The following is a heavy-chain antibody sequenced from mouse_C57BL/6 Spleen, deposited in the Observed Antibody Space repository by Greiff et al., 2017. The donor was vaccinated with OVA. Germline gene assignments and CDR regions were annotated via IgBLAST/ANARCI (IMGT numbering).Heavy chain of an antibody. D-gene: IGHD1-1*02. Sequence: QVQLQQPGAELVKPGASVKMSCKASGYTFTSYWITWVKQRPGQGLEWIGDIYPGSGSTNYNEKFKSKATLTVDTSSSTAYMQLSSLTSEGSAVYYGARELPVYGGDCVGFADRGQGTLVTVAA. J-gene: IGHJ3*01. CDR1: GYTFTSYW. V-gene: IGHV1-55*01. CDR3: ARELPVYGGDCVGFAD. CDR2: IYPGSGST.